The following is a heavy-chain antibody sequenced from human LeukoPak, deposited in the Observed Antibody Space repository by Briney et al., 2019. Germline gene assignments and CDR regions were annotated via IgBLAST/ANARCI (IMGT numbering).Heavy chain of an antibody. CDR3: ARVGSSSSGVDY. CDR2: IATAGDT. Sequence: GGSLRLSCAASGFTFSNYDMHWVRQATGKGLEWVSAIATAGDTYYPGSVKGRFTISRENAKNSLYLQMNSLRAEDTAVYYCARVGSSSSGVDYWGQGTLVTVFS. CDR1: GFTFSNYD. V-gene: IGHV3-13*01. J-gene: IGHJ4*02. D-gene: IGHD6-6*01.